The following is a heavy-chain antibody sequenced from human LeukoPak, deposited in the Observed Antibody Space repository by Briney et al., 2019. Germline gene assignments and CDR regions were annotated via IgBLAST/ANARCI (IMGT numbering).Heavy chain of an antibody. CDR2: INHSGST. J-gene: IGHJ5*02. D-gene: IGHD3-10*01. CDR3: ARSAGVYYYGSGSYRNWFDP. Sequence: SETLSLTCAVYGGSFSGYYWSWIRQPPGKGLEWIGEINHSGSTNYNPSLKSRVTISVDTSKNQFSLKLSSVTAADTAVYYCARSAGVYYYGSGSYRNWFDPWGQGTLVTVSS. V-gene: IGHV4-34*01. CDR1: GGSFSGYY.